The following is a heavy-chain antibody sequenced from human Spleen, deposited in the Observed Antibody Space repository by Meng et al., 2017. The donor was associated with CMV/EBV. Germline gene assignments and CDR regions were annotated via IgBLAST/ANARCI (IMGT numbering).Heavy chain of an antibody. CDR2: INHSEST. Sequence: SQTLSLTCAVYGGSFSGYYWSWIRQPPGKGLEWIGEINHSESTNYNPSLKSRVTISVDTSKNQFSLKLSSVTAADTAVYYCARHPKRGYRTPFDYWGQGTLVTVSS. CDR1: GGSFSGYY. J-gene: IGHJ4*02. D-gene: IGHD5-18*01. CDR3: ARHPKRGYRTPFDY. V-gene: IGHV4-34*01.